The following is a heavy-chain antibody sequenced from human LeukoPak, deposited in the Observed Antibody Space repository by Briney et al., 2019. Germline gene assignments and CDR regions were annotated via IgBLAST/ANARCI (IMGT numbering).Heavy chain of an antibody. Sequence: PSETPSLTCTVSGGSISSYYWSWIRQPPGKGLEWIGYIYYSGSTNYNPSLKSRVTISVDTSKNQFSLKLSSVTAADTAVYYCARDRAVVVQGDYYYGMDVWGQGTTDTVSS. V-gene: IGHV4-59*01. CDR1: GGSISSYY. CDR2: IYYSGST. D-gene: IGHD2-2*01. CDR3: ARDRAVVVQGDYYYGMDV. J-gene: IGHJ6*02.